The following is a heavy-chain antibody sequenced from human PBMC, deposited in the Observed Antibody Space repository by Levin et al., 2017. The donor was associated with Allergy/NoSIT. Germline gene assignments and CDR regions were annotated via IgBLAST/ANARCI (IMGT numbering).Heavy chain of an antibody. CDR2: IIPIFGTA. D-gene: IGHD1-1*01. J-gene: IGHJ6*02. CDR3: ARNGMGTRPYYYYGMDV. Sequence: KISCKASGGTFSSYAISWVRQAPGQGLEWMGGIIPIFGTANYAQKFQGRVTITADESTSTAYMELSSLRSEDTAVYYCARNGMGTRPYYYYGMDVWGQGTTVTVSS. V-gene: IGHV1-69*01. CDR1: GGTFSSYA.